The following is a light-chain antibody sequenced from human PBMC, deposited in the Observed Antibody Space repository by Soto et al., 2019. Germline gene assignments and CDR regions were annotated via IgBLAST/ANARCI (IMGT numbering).Light chain of an antibody. CDR3: HQFGYSPRT. CDR1: QSVSSN. Sequence: IVMTQSPATLSVSPWERATLSCRASQSVSSNLAWYQQKPGQAPRLLIFATSRRATDIPDRFSGSGSGTDFTLAIRRLEPEDFAVYYCHQFGYSPRTFGQGTKVDIK. CDR2: ATS. V-gene: IGKV3-20*01. J-gene: IGKJ1*01.